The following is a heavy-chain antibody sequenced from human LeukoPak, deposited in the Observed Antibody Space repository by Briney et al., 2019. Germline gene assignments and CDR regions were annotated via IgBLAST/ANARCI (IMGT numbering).Heavy chain of an antibody. CDR2: ISHDGSNK. CDR1: GFTFSSYA. V-gene: IGHV3-30*01. CDR3: AGSPKYSSSWFEYFQH. J-gene: IGHJ1*01. D-gene: IGHD6-13*01. Sequence: GRSLRLSCAASGFTFSSYAMHWVRQAPGKGLEWVAAISHDGSNKYHADSVKGRFTISRDNSKNTVYLQMNSLRAEDTAVYFCAGSPKYSSSWFEYFQHWGQGTLVTVSS.